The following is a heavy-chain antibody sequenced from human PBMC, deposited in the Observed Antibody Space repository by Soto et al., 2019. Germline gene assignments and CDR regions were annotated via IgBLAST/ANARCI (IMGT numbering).Heavy chain of an antibody. V-gene: IGHV4-39*01. Sequence: PSETLSLTCTFSGYSISSITYYLGWIRQPPGKGLEWIGSIYYSGSTYYNPSLKSRVTISVDTSKNQFSLKLSSVTAADTAVYYCARVTRGLYFFDYWGQGTLVTVSS. CDR2: IYYSGST. J-gene: IGHJ4*02. CDR1: GYSISSITYY. CDR3: ARVTRGLYFFDY. D-gene: IGHD2-21*02.